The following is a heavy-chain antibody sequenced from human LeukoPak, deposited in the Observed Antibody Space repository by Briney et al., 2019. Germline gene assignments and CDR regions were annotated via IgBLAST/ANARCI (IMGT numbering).Heavy chain of an antibody. D-gene: IGHD1-26*01. V-gene: IGHV3-23*01. CDR3: TTRVGGTPDY. Sequence: AGSLRLSCVASGISFSDYVMTWVRQAPGKGLEWVSAISNRDGSSKEYAHSVKGRFTISRVNARNKVYLQMNSVRAEDTALYYCTTRVGGTPDYWGLGTLVTVSS. CDR2: ISNRDGSSK. CDR1: GISFSDYV. J-gene: IGHJ4*02.